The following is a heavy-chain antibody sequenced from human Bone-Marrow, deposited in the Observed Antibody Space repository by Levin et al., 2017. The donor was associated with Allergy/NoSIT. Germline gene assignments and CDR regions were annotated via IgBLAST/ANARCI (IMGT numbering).Heavy chain of an antibody. D-gene: IGHD3-10*01. CDR1: GFTFTDYP. CDR2: ISGSGGLT. V-gene: IGHV3-23*01. Sequence: GGSLRLSCAASGFTFTDYPMTWVRQSPGKGLQWVSTISGSGGLTFYPDSLRGRFTVSRDESKSQVFLQMNGLRVDDTAVYYCARGGPGHYAGYYFDSWGQGALVTVSS. CDR3: ARGGPGHYAGYYFDS. J-gene: IGHJ4*02.